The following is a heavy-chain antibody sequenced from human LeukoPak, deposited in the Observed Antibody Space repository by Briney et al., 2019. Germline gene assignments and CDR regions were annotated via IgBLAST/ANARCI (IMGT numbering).Heavy chain of an antibody. Sequence: GASVKVSCKASGYTFTSYDINWVRQATGQGLEWMGWMNPNSGNTGYAQKFQGRVTITRNTSISTAYMELSSLRSEDTAVYYCARGYYGEYYYYMDVWGKGTTVTVSS. CDR3: ARGYYGEYYYYMDV. V-gene: IGHV1-8*03. J-gene: IGHJ6*03. D-gene: IGHD4-17*01. CDR1: GYTFTSYD. CDR2: MNPNSGNT.